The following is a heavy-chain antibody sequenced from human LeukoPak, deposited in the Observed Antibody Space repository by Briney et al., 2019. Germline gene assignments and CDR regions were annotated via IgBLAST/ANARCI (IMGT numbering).Heavy chain of an antibody. J-gene: IGHJ1*01. CDR1: GYSISSGYY. V-gene: IGHV4-38-2*02. Sequence: PSETLSLTCAVSGYSISSGYYWGWIRQPPGKGLEWIGSIYHSGSTYYNPSLKSRVTISVDTSKNQFSLKLSSVTAADTAVYYCARDQDFQHWCQGTLVTVSS. CDR2: IYHSGST. CDR3: ARDQDFQH.